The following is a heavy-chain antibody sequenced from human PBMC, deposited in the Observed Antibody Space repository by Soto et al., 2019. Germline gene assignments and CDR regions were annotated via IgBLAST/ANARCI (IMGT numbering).Heavy chain of an antibody. V-gene: IGHV4-59*08. J-gene: IGHJ4*02. CDR2: IYYSGST. CDR3: ARHPRYGAFDY. Sequence: PSETLSLTCTVSGGSISSYYWSWIRQPPGKGLEWIGYIYYSGSTNYNPSLKSRVTISVDTSKNQFSLKLSSVTAADTAVYYCARHPRYGAFDYWGQGTLVTVSS. CDR1: GGSISSYY. D-gene: IGHD4-17*01.